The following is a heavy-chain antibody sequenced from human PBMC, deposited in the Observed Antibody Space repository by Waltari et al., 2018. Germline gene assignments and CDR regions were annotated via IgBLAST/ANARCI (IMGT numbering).Heavy chain of an antibody. CDR2: IIXIFGSX. J-gene: IGHJ5*02. D-gene: IGHD5-18*01. Sequence: QXQLXXSGAXVXKPGXSVKVSCKAXGGTFSNYAISWVRQAPGQGLEWXGGIIXIFGSXSYAQXFQGGVTITAXESTSTAYMELSSLRSEXTAVYYCAXGXRGXSYGSWGFRFDXWGQGTLVTVSS. V-gene: IGHV1-69*01. CDR3: AXGXRGXSYGSWGFRFDX. CDR1: GGTFSNYA.